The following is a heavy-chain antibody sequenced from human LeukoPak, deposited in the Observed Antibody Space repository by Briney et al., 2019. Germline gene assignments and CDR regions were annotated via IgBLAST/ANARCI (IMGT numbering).Heavy chain of an antibody. Sequence: GRSLRLSCAASGFTFSTYGTHWVRQAPGKGLEWVAVISYDGSNKYYADSVKGRFTISRGNSKNTLYLQMNSLRAEDTAVYYCAKAIYSGSYYGLYFQHWGQGTLVTVSS. D-gene: IGHD1-26*01. J-gene: IGHJ1*01. V-gene: IGHV3-30*18. CDR1: GFTFSTYG. CDR2: ISYDGSNK. CDR3: AKAIYSGSYYGLYFQH.